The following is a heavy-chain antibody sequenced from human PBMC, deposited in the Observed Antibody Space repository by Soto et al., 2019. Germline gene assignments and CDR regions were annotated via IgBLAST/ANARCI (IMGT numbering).Heavy chain of an antibody. V-gene: IGHV3-30*18. J-gene: IGHJ4*02. CDR3: AKGGSGLDY. D-gene: IGHD3-10*01. CDR1: GFTFSTYG. CDR2: ISYDGSNK. Sequence: QVQLVESGGGVVQPGRSLRLSCAASGFTFSTYGMHWVRQAPGKGLEWVAVISYDGSNKYYADSVKGRFTISRDNSKNTLYLQMNSLRAEDTAVYYCAKGGSGLDYWGQRTLVTVSS.